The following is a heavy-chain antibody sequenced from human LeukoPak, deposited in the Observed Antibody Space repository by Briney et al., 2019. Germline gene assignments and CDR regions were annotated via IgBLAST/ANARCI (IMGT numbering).Heavy chain of an antibody. CDR2: IYFSGTT. Sequence: SETLSLTCTVSGGSISSHYWSWIRQPPGKGLEWIGYIYFSGTTNYNPSLKSRVTISVDTSKNQFSLKLSSVTAADTAVYYCARDSPPPAGWSLLMFHWFDPWGQGTLVTVSS. CDR3: ARDSPPPAGWSLLMFHWFDP. J-gene: IGHJ5*02. D-gene: IGHD3-3*01. V-gene: IGHV4-59*11. CDR1: GGSISSHY.